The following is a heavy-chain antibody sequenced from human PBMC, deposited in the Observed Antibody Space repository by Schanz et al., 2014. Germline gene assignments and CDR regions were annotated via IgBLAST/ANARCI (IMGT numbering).Heavy chain of an antibody. D-gene: IGHD2-2*01. V-gene: IGHV3-64*04. Sequence: VQLVESGGGLVQPGGSLRLSCAASGFTFSTSTMHWVRQAPGKGLEWVSVIGVDGTTTYYADSVKGRFTISRDNSKNTLYLQMNSLRPGDTAVYYCARESSNDIVLVPGAVFDHWGQGILVTVSS. CDR3: ARESSNDIVLVPGAVFDH. CDR1: GFTFSTST. J-gene: IGHJ4*02. CDR2: IGVDGTTT.